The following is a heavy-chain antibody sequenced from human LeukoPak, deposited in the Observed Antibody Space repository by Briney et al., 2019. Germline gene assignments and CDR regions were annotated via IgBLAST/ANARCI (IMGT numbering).Heavy chain of an antibody. J-gene: IGHJ4*02. D-gene: IGHD6-19*01. Sequence: GGSLRLSCAASGFTFSIYAMSWVRQAPGKGLEWVSAISGSGGSTYYADSVKGRFTISRDNSKNTLYRQMNSLRAEDTSVYYCAKAAKHSGWPVFDYWGQGTLVTVSS. V-gene: IGHV3-23*01. CDR1: GFTFSIYA. CDR3: AKAAKHSGWPVFDY. CDR2: ISGSGGST.